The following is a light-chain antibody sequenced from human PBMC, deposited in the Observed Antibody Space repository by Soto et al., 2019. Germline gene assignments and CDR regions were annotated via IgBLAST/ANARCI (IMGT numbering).Light chain of an antibody. V-gene: IGKV3-15*01. Sequence: EIVMTQSPGTLSVSLGERVTLSCRASQSVSRNLAWYQQRPGQVPRRLFYAASTRATDVPGTFSGSGSGTEFTLTISSLQSEDFAVYYCQQFEKWPFTFGQGTKLEIK. J-gene: IGKJ2*01. CDR2: AAS. CDR1: QSVSRN. CDR3: QQFEKWPFT.